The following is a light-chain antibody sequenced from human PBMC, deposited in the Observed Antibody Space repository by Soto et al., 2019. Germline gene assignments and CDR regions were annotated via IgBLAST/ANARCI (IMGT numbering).Light chain of an antibody. CDR3: HQYGTSPFT. CDR1: ESVSNNK. J-gene: IGKJ3*01. CDR2: GAS. Sequence: EIVLTQSPGTLSLSPGERATLSCRARESVSNNKLAWYQQRPGQAPRLLIYGASNRATRIPDRFSGGGSGTDFTLTISRLEPEDVAVYFCHQYGTSPFTFGPVTKVYTK. V-gene: IGKV3-20*01.